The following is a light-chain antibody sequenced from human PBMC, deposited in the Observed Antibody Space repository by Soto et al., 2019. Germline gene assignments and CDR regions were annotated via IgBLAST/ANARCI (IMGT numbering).Light chain of an antibody. V-gene: IGKV3-15*01. CDR1: QSVNSN. CDR3: QQYNDWPPWT. Sequence: EIVMTQSPATLSVSPGDRATLSCRARQSVNSNLAWYQHKPGQAPRLLIYDASTRATGIPARFSGSGSGTEFTLTINSRQSEDFAVYYCQQYNDWPPWTFGQGTKVEIK. CDR2: DAS. J-gene: IGKJ1*01.